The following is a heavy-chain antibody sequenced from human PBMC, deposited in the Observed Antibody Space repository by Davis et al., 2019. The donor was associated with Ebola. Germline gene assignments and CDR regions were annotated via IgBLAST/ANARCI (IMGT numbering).Heavy chain of an antibody. CDR2: IDPAASYS. D-gene: IGHD5-24*01. CDR1: GFTFNNSW. CDR3: ARRNVYNDAFDV. V-gene: IGHV5-10-1*01. J-gene: IGHJ3*01. Sequence: GESLKISCEASGFTFNNSWISWVRQMPGKGLEWMGRIDPAASYSSYRPSFQGHVTISADKSVSTAYLQWTSLKASDTAIYYCARRNVYNDAFDVWGQGTLVTVSS.